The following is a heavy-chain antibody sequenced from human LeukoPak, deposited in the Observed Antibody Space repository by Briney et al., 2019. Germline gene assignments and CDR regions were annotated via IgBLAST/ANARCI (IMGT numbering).Heavy chain of an antibody. D-gene: IGHD2-15*01. CDR3: APPYRSGGSCQSGVFGY. CDR1: AFTFSDYH. J-gene: IGHJ4*02. CDR2: LSSSGNTI. V-gene: IGHV3-11*01. Sequence: GGSLRLSCAASAFTFSDYHMTWIRQAPGKGLEWISFLSSSGNTIEYADSVKGRFTISRDNAKNSLYLQMSSLRAEDTAVYYCAPPYRSGGSCQSGVFGYWGQRTLVTVSS.